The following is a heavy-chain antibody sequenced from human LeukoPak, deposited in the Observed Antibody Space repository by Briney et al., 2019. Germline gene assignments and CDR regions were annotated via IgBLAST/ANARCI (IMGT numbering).Heavy chain of an antibody. Sequence: PGGSLRLSCAASGFTFSSNWMHWVRQAPGKGLVWVSRINSDGSNTRYADPVKGRFTISRDNAKNTLYLQMNGLRVEDTAVYYCARDLGRYSSSYYMDVWGKGTTVTVSS. D-gene: IGHD6-6*01. CDR2: INSDGSNT. CDR3: ARDLGRYSSSYYMDV. V-gene: IGHV3-74*01. CDR1: GFTFSSNW. J-gene: IGHJ6*03.